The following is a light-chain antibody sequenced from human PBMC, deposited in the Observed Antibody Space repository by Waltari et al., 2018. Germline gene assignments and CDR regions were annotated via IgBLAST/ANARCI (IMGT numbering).Light chain of an antibody. J-gene: IGKJ1*01. CDR3: QQYNNWPPWT. Sequence: APLSCRASQSVSSNVAWYQQKPGQAPRLLIYGASTRATGIPARFSGSGSGTEFTLTISSLQSEDFAVYYCQQYNNWPPWTFGQGTKVEIK. CDR2: GAS. V-gene: IGKV3-15*01. CDR1: QSVSSN.